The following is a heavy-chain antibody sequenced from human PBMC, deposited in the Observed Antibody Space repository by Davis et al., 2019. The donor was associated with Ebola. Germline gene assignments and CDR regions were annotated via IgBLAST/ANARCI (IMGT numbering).Heavy chain of an antibody. CDR3: ARGGYSSSWYYFDY. CDR2: ISISSSTI. D-gene: IGHD6-13*01. CDR1: GFTFSSYS. Sequence: GESLKISCAASGFTFSSYSMNWVRQAPGKGLEWVSYISISSSTIYYADSVKGRFTISRDNAKNPLYLQMNSLRDEDTAVYYCARGGYSSSWYYFDYWGQGTLVTVSS. V-gene: IGHV3-48*02. J-gene: IGHJ4*02.